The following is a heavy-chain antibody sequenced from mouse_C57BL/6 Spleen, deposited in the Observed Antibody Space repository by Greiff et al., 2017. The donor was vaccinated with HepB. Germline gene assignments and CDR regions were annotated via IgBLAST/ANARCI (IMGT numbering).Heavy chain of an antibody. J-gene: IGHJ2*01. CDR2: IRSKSNNYAT. CDR3: VRQDYYYGLDY. Sequence: EVQRVESGGGLVQPKGSLKLSCAASGFSFNTYAMNWVRQAPGKGLEWVARIRSKSNNYATYYADSVKDRFTISRDDSESMLYLQMNNLKTEDTAMYYCVRQDYYYGLDYWGQGTTLTVSS. V-gene: IGHV10-1*01. D-gene: IGHD1-1*01. CDR1: GFSFNTYA.